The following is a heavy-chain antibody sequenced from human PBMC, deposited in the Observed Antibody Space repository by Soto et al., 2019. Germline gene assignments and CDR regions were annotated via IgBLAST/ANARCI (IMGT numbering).Heavy chain of an antibody. J-gene: IGHJ5*02. D-gene: IGHD2-15*01. CDR1: GGSISSYY. CDR2: IYYSGST. V-gene: IGHV4-59*01. CDR3: ARDGCSGGSCYFNWFDP. Sequence: PSETLSLTCTVSGGSISSYYWSWIRQPPGKGLEWIGYIYYSGSTNYNPSLKSRVTISVDTSKNQFSLKLSSVTAADTAVYYCARDGCSGGSCYFNWFDPWGQGTLVTVSS.